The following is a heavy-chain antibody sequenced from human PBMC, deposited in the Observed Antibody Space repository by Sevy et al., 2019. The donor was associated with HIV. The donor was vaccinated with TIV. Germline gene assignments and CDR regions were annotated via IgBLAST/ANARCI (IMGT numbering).Heavy chain of an antibody. Sequence: GGSLRLSCSGSGISISAYAMTWVRQTPGKGLEWVSGISAAGYSTYYADSVQGRFSISRDNSKNTFYLQMNSLRADDTAIYYCATDAYNDFLTGYPLRFHYWGQGSLVTVSS. CDR2: ISAAGYST. D-gene: IGHD3-9*01. V-gene: IGHV3-23*01. J-gene: IGHJ4*02. CDR3: ATDAYNDFLTGYPLRFHY. CDR1: GISISAYA.